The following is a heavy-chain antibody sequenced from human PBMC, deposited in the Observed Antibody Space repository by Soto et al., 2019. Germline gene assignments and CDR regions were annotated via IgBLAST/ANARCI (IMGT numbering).Heavy chain of an antibody. D-gene: IGHD6-19*01. CDR1: GYTFSNYG. CDR3: ARSGYSSGWYHWYFDL. J-gene: IGHJ2*01. V-gene: IGHV1-3*01. Sequence: VASVKVSCKASGYTFSNYGIHWVRQAPGQRLEWMGWINAGNGNTKYSQKFQDRVTVTRDTSATTAYMELSNLRSEDTAVFYCARSGYSSGWYHWYFDLWGRGTLVTVSS. CDR2: INAGNGNT.